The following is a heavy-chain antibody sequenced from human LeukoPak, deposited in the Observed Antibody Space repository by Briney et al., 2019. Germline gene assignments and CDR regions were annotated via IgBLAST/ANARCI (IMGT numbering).Heavy chain of an antibody. CDR1: GYTFTGYC. Sequence: GASVKVSCKASGYTFTGYCIHWVRQAPGQGLEWMGWINPNSGGTNYAQKFQGRVTMTRDTSISTAYMELSRLRSDDTALYYCARTNWNNYYFDYWGQGTLVTVSS. D-gene: IGHD1-20*01. V-gene: IGHV1-2*02. CDR2: INPNSGGT. CDR3: ARTNWNNYYFDY. J-gene: IGHJ4*02.